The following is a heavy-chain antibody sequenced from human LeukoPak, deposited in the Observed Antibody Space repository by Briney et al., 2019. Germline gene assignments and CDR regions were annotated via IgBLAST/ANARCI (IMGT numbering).Heavy chain of an antibody. J-gene: IGHJ5*02. D-gene: IGHD3-3*01. V-gene: IGHV4-4*09. Sequence: PSETLSLTCTVSGGSISSYYWSWIRQPPGKGLEWIGYIYTSGSTNYNPSLKSRVTISVGTSKNQFSLKLSSVTAADTAVYYCARLGGGYDFWSGYYTWFDPWGQGTLVTVSS. CDR2: IYTSGST. CDR3: ARLGGGYDFWSGYYTWFDP. CDR1: GGSISSYY.